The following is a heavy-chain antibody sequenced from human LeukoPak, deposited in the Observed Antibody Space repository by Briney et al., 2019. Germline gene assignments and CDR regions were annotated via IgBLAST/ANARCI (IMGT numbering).Heavy chain of an antibody. V-gene: IGHV3-30*02. CDR1: GFTFSSFG. CDR3: AKAGGTYYPDHFDP. CDR2: IRYDASHK. D-gene: IGHD1-26*01. Sequence: GGSLRLSCAASGFTFSSFGMHWVRQAPARGLEWVAFIRYDASHKYYADSVKGRFTISRDNSKNTLYMQMDSLRVEDTAVYYCAKAGGTYYPDHFDPWGQGTLVTVSS. J-gene: IGHJ5*02.